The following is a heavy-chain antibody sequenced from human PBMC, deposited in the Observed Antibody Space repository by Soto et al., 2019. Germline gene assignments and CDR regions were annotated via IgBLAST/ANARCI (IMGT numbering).Heavy chain of an antibody. CDR2: IIPILGIA. J-gene: IGHJ6*02. CDR1: AGTFSSYT. CDR3: ARFRGSYGMDV. Sequence: VQLVQSGAEVKKPGSSVKVSCKASAGTFSSYTISWVRQAPGQGLEWMGRIIPILGIANYAQKFRSRSTNNADKSTSTAYRARSGLRSEDAAVYYCARFRGSYGMDVWGQGTTVTVS. D-gene: IGHD3-10*01. V-gene: IGHV1-69*02.